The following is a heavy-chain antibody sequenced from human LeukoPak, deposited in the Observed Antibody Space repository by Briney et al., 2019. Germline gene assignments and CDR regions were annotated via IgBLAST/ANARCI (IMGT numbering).Heavy chain of an antibody. D-gene: IGHD3-22*01. V-gene: IGHV4-31*03. Sequence: SETLSLTCTVSGGSISSGGYYWSWIRQHPGKGLEWIGYIYYSGSTYYNPSLKSRVTISVDTSNNQFSLKLSSVTAADTAVYYCAGSRVWANSSWHYWFDPWGQGTLVTVPS. CDR3: AGSRVWANSSWHYWFDP. CDR1: GGSISSGGYY. CDR2: IYYSGST. J-gene: IGHJ5*02.